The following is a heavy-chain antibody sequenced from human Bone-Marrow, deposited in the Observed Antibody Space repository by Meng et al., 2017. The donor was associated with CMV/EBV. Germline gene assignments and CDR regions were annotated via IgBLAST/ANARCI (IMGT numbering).Heavy chain of an antibody. D-gene: IGHD6-13*01. CDR2: INPNSGGT. J-gene: IGHJ6*02. Sequence: ASVKVSCKASGYRLTAHYIHWVRKAPGQGLEWMGWINPNSGGTNYAQKFQGRVTMTRDTSISTAYMELSRLRSDDTAVYYCARDWWWQQLGYGMDVWGQGTTVTFSS. CDR3: ARDWWWQQLGYGMDV. CDR1: GYRLTAHY. V-gene: IGHV1-2*02.